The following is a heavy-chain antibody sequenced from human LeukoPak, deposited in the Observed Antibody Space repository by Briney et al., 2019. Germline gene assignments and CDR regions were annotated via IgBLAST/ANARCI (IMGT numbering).Heavy chain of an antibody. V-gene: IGHV3-9*01. CDR1: GFTFDDYA. CDR3: AKDIGRFPHALDI. Sequence: GRSLRLSCAASGFTFDDYAVHWVRQAPGKGLEWVSGISWNSGSIGYADSVKGRFTISRDNAKNSLYLQMNRLRAEDTALYYCAKDIGRFPHALDIWGQGTMVTVSS. J-gene: IGHJ3*02. CDR2: ISWNSGSI. D-gene: IGHD2-21*01.